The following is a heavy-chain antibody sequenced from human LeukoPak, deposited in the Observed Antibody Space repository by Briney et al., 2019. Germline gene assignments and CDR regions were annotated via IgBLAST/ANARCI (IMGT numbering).Heavy chain of an antibody. CDR2: ISYDGSNK. Sequence: QAGGSLRLSCAASGFTFSSYGMHWVRQAPGKGLEWVAVISYDGSNKYYADSVKGRFTISRDNSKNTLYLQMNSLRAEDTAVYYCALPPDTAMASYYYGMDFWGQGTTVTVSS. J-gene: IGHJ6*02. D-gene: IGHD5-18*01. CDR1: GFTFSSYG. CDR3: ALPPDTAMASYYYGMDF. V-gene: IGHV3-30*03.